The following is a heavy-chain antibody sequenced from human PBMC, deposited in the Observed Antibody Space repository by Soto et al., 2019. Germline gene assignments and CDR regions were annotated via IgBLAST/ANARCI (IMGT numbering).Heavy chain of an antibody. V-gene: IGHV4-30-4*02. CDR1: GCSLSSGDYY. CDR2: IYYSGST. CDR3: ARCSYYDSRGYYLGAFDI. D-gene: IGHD3-22*01. J-gene: IGHJ3*02. Sequence: SETLSLTCTVSGCSLSSGDYYWSWIRQPPGKGLEWIGYIYYSGSTYYNPSLKSRVTISVDTSKNQFSLKLSSVTAADTAVYYCARCSYYDSRGYYLGAFDIWGQGTMVTVSS.